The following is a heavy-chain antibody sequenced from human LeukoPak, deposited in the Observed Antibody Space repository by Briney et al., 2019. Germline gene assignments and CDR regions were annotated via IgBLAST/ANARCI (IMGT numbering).Heavy chain of an antibody. D-gene: IGHD6-13*01. CDR2: ISSSGGGTI. CDR3: ARDPGGSYSSSWNGGWFDP. CDR1: GFTFSSYE. J-gene: IGHJ5*02. Sequence: GGSLRLSCAASGFTFSSYEMNWVRQAPGKGLEWVSYISSSGGGTIYYADSVKGRFTISRDNAKNSLYLQMNSLRAEDTAVYYCARDPGGSYSSSWNGGWFDPWGQGTLVTVSS. V-gene: IGHV3-48*03.